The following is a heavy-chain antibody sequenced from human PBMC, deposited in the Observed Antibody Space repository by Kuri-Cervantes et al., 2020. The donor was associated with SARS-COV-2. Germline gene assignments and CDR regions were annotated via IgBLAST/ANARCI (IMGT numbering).Heavy chain of an antibody. CDR1: GFTFRTYS. CDR3: ARDHPGGSYYSHFDY. J-gene: IGHJ4*02. Sequence: GESLKISCAASGFTFRTYSMIWVRQAPGKGLEWVSSISSGSDYIYYADSMKGRFTISRDNSKNTLYLQMNSLRAEDTAVYYCARDHPGGSYYSHFDYWGQGTLVTVSS. V-gene: IGHV3-21*01. D-gene: IGHD1-26*01. CDR2: ISSGSDYI.